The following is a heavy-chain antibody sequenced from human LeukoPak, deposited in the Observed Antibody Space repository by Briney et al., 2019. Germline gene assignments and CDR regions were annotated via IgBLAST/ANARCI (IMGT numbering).Heavy chain of an antibody. V-gene: IGHV3-30*18. Sequence: GGSLRLSCAASGFTFSSYGMHWVRQAPGKGLEWVAVISHDGSDNHYADSVKGRFTISRDNSKNTVYLQMSSLRPEDTAVYFYAKELYFGSGSYPDYWGQGTLVRVSS. D-gene: IGHD3-10*01. J-gene: IGHJ4*02. CDR1: GFTFSSYG. CDR2: ISHDGSDN. CDR3: AKELYFGSGSYPDY.